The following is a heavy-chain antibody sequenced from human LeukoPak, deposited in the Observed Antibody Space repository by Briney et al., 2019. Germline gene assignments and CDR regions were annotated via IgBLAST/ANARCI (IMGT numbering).Heavy chain of an antibody. CDR2: FDPEDGET. V-gene: IGHV1-24*01. CDR3: ATGLYDYVWGSYRYTGTAFDI. D-gene: IGHD3-16*02. J-gene: IGHJ3*02. CDR1: GYTLTELS. Sequence: ASVKVSCKVSGYTLTELSMHWVRQAPGKGLEWMGGFDPEDGETIYAQKFQGRVTMTEDTSTDTAYMELSSLRSEDTAVYYCATGLYDYVWGSYRYTGTAFDIWGQGTMVTVSS.